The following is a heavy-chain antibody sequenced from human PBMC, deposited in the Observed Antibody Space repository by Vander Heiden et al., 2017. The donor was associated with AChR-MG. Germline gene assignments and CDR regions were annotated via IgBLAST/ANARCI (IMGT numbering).Heavy chain of an antibody. J-gene: IGHJ4*02. V-gene: IGHV3-21*01. CDR1: GFTFSSYS. CDR2: ISSSSSYI. D-gene: IGHD3-9*01. CDR3: ARGGGRYVDWLLEEFDY. Sequence: EVQLVESGGGMVKPGGSLRLSCAASGFTFSSYSMNWVRQAPGKGLEWVSSISSSSSYIYYADSVKGRFTISRDNAKNSLYLQMNSLRAEDTAVYYCARGGGRYVDWLLEEFDYWGQGTLVTVSS.